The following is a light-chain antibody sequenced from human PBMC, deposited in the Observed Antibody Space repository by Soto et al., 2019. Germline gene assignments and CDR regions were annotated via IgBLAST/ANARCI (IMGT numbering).Light chain of an antibody. CDR2: ESS. V-gene: IGLV2-23*01. CDR3: CSYAGSHTWV. CDR1: SSDVGSYNL. Sequence: QSALTQPASVSGSPGQSITISCTGTSSDVGSYNLVSWYQQHPGKAPKVVIYESSQLPSGISTRVSGSRSGNTASLTISGLQAEDEAHYYCCSYAGSHTWVFGGGTKLTVL. J-gene: IGLJ3*02.